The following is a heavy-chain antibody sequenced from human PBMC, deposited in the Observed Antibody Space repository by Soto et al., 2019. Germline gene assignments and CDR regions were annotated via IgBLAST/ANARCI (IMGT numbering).Heavy chain of an antibody. CDR1: GASIGSGGW. J-gene: IGHJ5*02. D-gene: IGHD2-8*02. CDR2: IFHDGNT. V-gene: IGHV4-4*02. Sequence: PSETLSLTCDVSGASIGSGGWWSWVRQPPGKGLEWIAEIFHDGNTNYSPSLKSRVTISVDKSQNQFSLNVYSVTAADTAVYYCARHEGWTGPDQWGQGTLVTVS. CDR3: ARHEGWTGPDQ.